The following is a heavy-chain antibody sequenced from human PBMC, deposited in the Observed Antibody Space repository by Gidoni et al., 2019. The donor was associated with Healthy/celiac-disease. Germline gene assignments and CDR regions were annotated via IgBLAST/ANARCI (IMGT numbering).Heavy chain of an antibody. CDR2: IKSKTDGGTT. CDR1: GFTFCNAW. D-gene: IGHD6-19*01. V-gene: IGHV3-15*01. J-gene: IGHJ4*02. CDR3: TTDLLSVAGPVDY. Sequence: EVQLVESGGGLVKPGGSLRLSCAASGFTFCNAWMSWVRQAPGKGMEWVGRIKSKTDGGTTDYAATVKGRFTISRDDSKNTLYLQMNSLKTEDTAVYYCTTDLLSVAGPVDYWGQGTLVTVSS.